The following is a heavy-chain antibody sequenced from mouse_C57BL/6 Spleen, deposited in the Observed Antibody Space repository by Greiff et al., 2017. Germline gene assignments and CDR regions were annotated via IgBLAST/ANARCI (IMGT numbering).Heavy chain of an antibody. J-gene: IGHJ2*01. V-gene: IGHV1-81*01. Sequence: VKLQESGAELARPGASVKLSCKASGYTFTSYGISWVKQRTGQGLEWIGEIYPRSGNTYYNEKFKGKATLTADKSSSTAYMELRSLTSEDSAVYFCARGGFITTVVPAFDYWGQGTTLTVSS. D-gene: IGHD1-1*01. CDR3: ARGGFITTVVPAFDY. CDR2: IYPRSGNT. CDR1: GYTFTSYG.